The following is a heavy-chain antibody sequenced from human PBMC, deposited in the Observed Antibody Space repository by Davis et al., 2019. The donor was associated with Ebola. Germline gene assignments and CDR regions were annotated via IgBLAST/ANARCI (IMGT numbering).Heavy chain of an antibody. D-gene: IGHD2-21*02. CDR1: GGSISSSSYY. CDR3: ARVNCGGDCYPLYYYYYYGMDV. Sequence: GSLRLSCTVSGGSISSSSYYWGWIRQPPGKGLEWIGSIYYSGSTYYNPSLKSRVTISVDTSKNQFSLKLSSVTAADTAVYYCARVNCGGDCYPLYYYYYYGMDVWGQGTTVTVSS. CDR2: IYYSGST. V-gene: IGHV4-39*01. J-gene: IGHJ6*02.